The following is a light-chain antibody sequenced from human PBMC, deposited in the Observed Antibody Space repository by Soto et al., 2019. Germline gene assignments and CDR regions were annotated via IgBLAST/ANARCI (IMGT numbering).Light chain of an antibody. CDR1: QSVLYSSNNKNY. V-gene: IGKV4-1*01. CDR2: WAS. J-gene: IGKJ1*01. CDR3: QQYYCTLTWT. Sequence: DIVMTQSPDSLAVSLGERATINCKSSQSVLYSSNNKNYLAWYQQKPGQPPKLLIYWASTRESGVPDRFSGSGSGTDFTLTISSLQAEDVAVYYCQQYYCTLTWTFGHGTKVEIK.